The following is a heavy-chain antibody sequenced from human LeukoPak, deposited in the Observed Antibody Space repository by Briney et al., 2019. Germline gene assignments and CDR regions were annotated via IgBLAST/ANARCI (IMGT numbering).Heavy chain of an antibody. D-gene: IGHD3-22*01. Sequence: GGSLRLSCAASGFTFSSYAMSWVRQAPGKGLEWVSAISGSGGSTYYADSVKGRFTISRGNSKNTLYLQMNSLRAEDTAVYYCAKGPLKYYYDSSGNKGPFDYWGQGTLVTVSS. CDR2: ISGSGGST. J-gene: IGHJ4*02. CDR3: AKGPLKYYYDSSGNKGPFDY. CDR1: GFTFSSYA. V-gene: IGHV3-23*01.